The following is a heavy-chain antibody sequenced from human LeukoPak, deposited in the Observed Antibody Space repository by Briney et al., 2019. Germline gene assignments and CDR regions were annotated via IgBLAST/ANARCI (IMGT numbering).Heavy chain of an antibody. Sequence: GESLKISCKGSGYNFTNYWISWVRQMPGKGLEWMGRIDPSDSYTNYSPSFQGHVYISADKSISTAYLQWSSLKASDTAMYYCATDMTMVTSGYWGQGTVVTVSS. V-gene: IGHV5-10-1*01. CDR3: ATDMTMVTSGY. CDR1: GYNFTNYW. D-gene: IGHD4-17*01. CDR2: IDPSDSYT. J-gene: IGHJ4*02.